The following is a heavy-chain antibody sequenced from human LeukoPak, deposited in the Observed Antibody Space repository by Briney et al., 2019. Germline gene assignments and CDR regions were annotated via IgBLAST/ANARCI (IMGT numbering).Heavy chain of an antibody. CDR1: GFTFSSYS. CDR2: ISSSSSYI. J-gene: IGHJ4*02. D-gene: IGHD2-2*01. V-gene: IGHV3-21*01. Sequence: GGSLRLSCAASGFTFSSYSTNWVRQAPGKGLEWVSSISSSSSYIYYADSVKGRFTISRDNAKNSLYLQMNSLRAEDTAVYYCARGGGYCSSTSCYAGGPFDYWGQGTLVTVSS. CDR3: ARGGGYCSSTSCYAGGPFDY.